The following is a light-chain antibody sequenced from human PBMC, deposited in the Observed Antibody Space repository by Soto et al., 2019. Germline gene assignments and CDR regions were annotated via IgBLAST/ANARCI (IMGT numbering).Light chain of an antibody. Sequence: DIQMTESPSTLSGSVGDTVTITCRASQTISSWLAWYQQKPGKAPKLLIYKESTLKSGVPSRLSGSGSGTDLNLTISRLQPEDFATYYCQQLNSYPITCGQGTRLEIK. V-gene: IGKV1-5*03. CDR1: QTISSW. J-gene: IGKJ5*01. CDR2: KES. CDR3: QQLNSYPIT.